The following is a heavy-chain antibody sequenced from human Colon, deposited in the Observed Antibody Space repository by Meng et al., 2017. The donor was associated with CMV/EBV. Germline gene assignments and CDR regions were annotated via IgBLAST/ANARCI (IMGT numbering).Heavy chain of an antibody. CDR2: INTYNGNT. J-gene: IGHJ5*02. D-gene: IGHD2-15*01. CDR3: ARDPRGRGGTCCFDL. Sequence: SGYSFTTYVISWVRPAPGQGLEWMGWINTYNGNTNYAQKLQDRVTMTTDASTTTVYMELRSLRSDDTAVYYCARDPRGRGGTCCFDLWGQGTLVTVSS. CDR1: GYSFTTYV. V-gene: IGHV1-18*01.